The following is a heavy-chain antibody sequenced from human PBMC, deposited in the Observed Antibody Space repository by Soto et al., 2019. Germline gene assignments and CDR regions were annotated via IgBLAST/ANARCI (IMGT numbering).Heavy chain of an antibody. Sequence: QLQLQESGPGLVKPSETLSLTCTVSVDCISISSHYWGWIRQPPGQGLEWITNIYYSGSTYYNPSLKSRVNISLDTAKNQVTLKLGSVPAAHTAVYYCARMKIVGVLTYYMDAWGQGTTVTVSS. CDR3: ARMKIVGVLTYYMDA. CDR1: VDCISISSHY. J-gene: IGHJ6*03. CDR2: IYYSGST. V-gene: IGHV4-39*01. D-gene: IGHD3-3*01.